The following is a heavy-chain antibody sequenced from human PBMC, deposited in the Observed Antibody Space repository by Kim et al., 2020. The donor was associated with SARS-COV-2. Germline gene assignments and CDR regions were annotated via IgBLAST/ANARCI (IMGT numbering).Heavy chain of an antibody. J-gene: IGHJ4*02. CDR3: ACNVGSTPDYYFDY. V-gene: IGHV4-39*07. CDR1: GVSISTNYHY. D-gene: IGHD1-26*01. CDR2: VYNSGTT. Sequence: SETLSLTCSASGVSISTNYHYWGWVRQPPGKGLEWIGSVYNSGTTYYNPSLKSRVTISGDTSKNQFSLNMRSVTAADTAVYYCACNVGSTPDYYFDYWGRGALVTVSS.